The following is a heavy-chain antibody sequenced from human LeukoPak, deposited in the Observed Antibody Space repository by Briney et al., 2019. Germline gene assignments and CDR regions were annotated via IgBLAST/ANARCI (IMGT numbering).Heavy chain of an antibody. CDR3: ARGRRYDYVWGSYRSQPYYFDY. D-gene: IGHD3-16*02. V-gene: IGHV4-34*01. CDR1: GFTFSSYA. Sequence: GSLRLSCAASGFTFSSYAMSWVRQPPGKGLEWIGEINHSGSTNYNPSLKSRVTISVDTSKNQFSLKLSSVTAADTAVYYCARGRRYDYVWGSYRSQPYYFDYWGQGTLVTVSS. J-gene: IGHJ4*02. CDR2: INHSGST.